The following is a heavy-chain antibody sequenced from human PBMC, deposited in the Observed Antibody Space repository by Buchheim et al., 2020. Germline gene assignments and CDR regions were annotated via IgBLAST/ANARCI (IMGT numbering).Heavy chain of an antibody. CDR1: GFTFSSYG. CDR2: IWYDGSNK. D-gene: IGHD2-2*02. V-gene: IGHV3-33*01. CDR3: ARAYCSSTSCYTRGFDY. Sequence: QVQLVESGGGVVQPGRSLRLSCAASGFTFSSYGMHWVRQAPGKGLEWVAVIWYDGSNKYYADSVKGRFTISRDNSKNTLYLQMNSLRAEDTAVYYCARAYCSSTSCYTRGFDYWGQGTL. J-gene: IGHJ4*02.